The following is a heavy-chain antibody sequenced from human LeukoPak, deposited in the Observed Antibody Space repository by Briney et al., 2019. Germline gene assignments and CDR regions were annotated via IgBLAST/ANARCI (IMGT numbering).Heavy chain of an antibody. J-gene: IGHJ4*02. CDR3: ARAGSRHIVVVTARADYFDY. CDR2: IYPGDSDT. D-gene: IGHD2-21*02. CDR1: GYSFTSYW. V-gene: IGHV5-51*01. Sequence: GESLKISCKGSGYSFTSYWIGWVRQMPGKGLEWMGIIYPGDSDTRYSPSFQGQVTISADKSISTAYLQWSSLKASDTAMYYCARAGSRHIVVVTARADYFDYWGQGTLVTVSS.